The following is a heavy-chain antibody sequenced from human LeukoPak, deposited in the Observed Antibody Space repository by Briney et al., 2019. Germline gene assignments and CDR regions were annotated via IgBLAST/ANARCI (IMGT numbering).Heavy chain of an antibody. D-gene: IGHD3-16*02. V-gene: IGHV1-18*01. CDR3: ARVRVNYVWGNYPVDY. CDR2: ISGNNGNT. J-gene: IGHJ4*02. CDR1: GYTFTSYG. Sequence: ASVKVSCEASGYTFTSYGISWVRQAPGQGIEWMGWISGNNGNTNYAQKLQGRVTMTTDTSTSTAYVELRSLRSDDTALYYCARVRVNYVWGNYPVDYWGQGTLVTVSS.